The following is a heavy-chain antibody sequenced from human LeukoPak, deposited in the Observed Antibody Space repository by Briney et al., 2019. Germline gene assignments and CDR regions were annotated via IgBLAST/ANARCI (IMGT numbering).Heavy chain of an antibody. Sequence: GRSLRLSCAASGFTFSSYAMHWVRQAPGKGLEWVAVISYDGSNKYYANSVKGRFTISRDNSKNTLYLQMNSLRAEDTAVYYCARGSSVFGDYVHYFDCWGQGTLVTISS. J-gene: IGHJ4*02. CDR3: ARGSSVFGDYVHYFDC. CDR2: ISYDGSNK. D-gene: IGHD4-17*01. V-gene: IGHV3-30*04. CDR1: GFTFSSYA.